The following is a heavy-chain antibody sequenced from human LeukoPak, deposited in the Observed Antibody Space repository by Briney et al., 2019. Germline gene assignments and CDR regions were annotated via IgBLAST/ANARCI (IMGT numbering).Heavy chain of an antibody. D-gene: IGHD6-19*01. V-gene: IGHV3-23*01. CDR3: AKDGAQYSSGPKCDP. Sequence: AGGSLRLSCAASGLHFSGTAMSWVRQAPGKGLEWVSAISHDGMNAYYADSVKGRFTISRDNSKKTVSLEMSSLTAADTGVYYCAKDGAQYSSGPKCDPRGQGALVTVSP. CDR2: ISHDGMNA. J-gene: IGHJ5*02. CDR1: GLHFSGTA.